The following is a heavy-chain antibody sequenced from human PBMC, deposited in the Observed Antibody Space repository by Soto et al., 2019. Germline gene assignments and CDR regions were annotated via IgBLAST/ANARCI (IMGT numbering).Heavy chain of an antibody. Sequence: PGGSLRLSCAASGFTFSSYSMNWVRQAPGKGLEWVSYISSSSSTIYYVDSVKGRFTISRDNSKNKLYLQMDSLRAEDTAVYYCVTLALGKFDYWGQGNLVTVSS. J-gene: IGHJ4*02. CDR1: GFTFSSYS. CDR2: ISSSSSTI. CDR3: VTLALGKFDY. D-gene: IGHD1-26*01. V-gene: IGHV3-48*01.